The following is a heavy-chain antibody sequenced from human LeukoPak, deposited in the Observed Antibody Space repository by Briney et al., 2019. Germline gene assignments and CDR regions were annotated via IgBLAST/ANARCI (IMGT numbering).Heavy chain of an antibody. V-gene: IGHV4-39*07. D-gene: IGHD1-26*01. CDR2: IYYTGSGST. CDR3: AGNKVVGATGFGTELGSFDI. CDR1: GGSNSTSHYY. J-gene: IGHJ3*02. Sequence: SETLSLTCTVSGGSNSTSHYYWAWIRQPPGKAPEWIGSIYYTGSGSTYYNPSLKSRVTISIDTSKNQFSLTLNSVTAADTAVYYCAGNKVVGATGFGTELGSFDIWGQGTKV.